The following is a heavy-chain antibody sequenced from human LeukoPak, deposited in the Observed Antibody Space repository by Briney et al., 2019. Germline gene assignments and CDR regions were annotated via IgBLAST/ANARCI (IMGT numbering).Heavy chain of an antibody. Sequence: GGSLRLSCAASGFTFNRSWMNWVRQAPGKGLEWVANMDPSGSQKRYVDSVKGRFIISKDNPGASLYLDMYSLRAEDTAIYHCAIWTSGNYWGQGTLVTVSS. CDR2: MDPSGSQK. D-gene: IGHD1-1*01. CDR3: AIWTSGNY. CDR1: GFTFNRSW. J-gene: IGHJ4*02. V-gene: IGHV3-7*01.